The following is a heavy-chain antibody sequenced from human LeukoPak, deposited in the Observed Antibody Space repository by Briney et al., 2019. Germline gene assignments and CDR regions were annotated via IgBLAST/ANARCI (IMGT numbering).Heavy chain of an antibody. Sequence: GGSLRLSCAASGFTFSSYSMNWVRQAPGKGLEWVSSISCNSSYIYYADSVKGRFTISRDNSKNTLSLQMNSLRAEDTAVYYCARDLGYSAYATVRGYTFDIWGQGTMVTVSS. D-gene: IGHD5-12*01. J-gene: IGHJ3*02. CDR3: ARDLGYSAYATVRGYTFDI. CDR2: ISCNSSYI. V-gene: IGHV3-21*01. CDR1: GFTFSSYS.